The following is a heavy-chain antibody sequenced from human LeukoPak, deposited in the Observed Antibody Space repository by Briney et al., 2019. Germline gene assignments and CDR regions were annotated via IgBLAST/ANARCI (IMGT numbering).Heavy chain of an antibody. J-gene: IGHJ4*02. Sequence: PGGSLRLSCAASGFTVSSNYMSWVRQAPGKGLEWVSVIYSGGSTYYADSAKGRFTISRDNSKNTLYLQMNSLRAEDTAVYYCARSSGYYYYLDYWGQGTLVTVSS. CDR3: ARSSGYYYYLDY. D-gene: IGHD3-22*01. V-gene: IGHV3-53*01. CDR1: GFTVSSNY. CDR2: IYSGGST.